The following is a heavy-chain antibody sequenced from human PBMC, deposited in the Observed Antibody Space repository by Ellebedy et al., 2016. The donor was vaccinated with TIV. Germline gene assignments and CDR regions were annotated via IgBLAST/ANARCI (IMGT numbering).Heavy chain of an antibody. Sequence: GGSLRLSCAVSGFTFSDYYMIWIRQAPGKGLEWVSYISNSGSTIYYADSVKGRFTISRDNTKNYLSLQMNSLRVEDTAVYYCARDARFIDQQHNWFDPWGQGTLVTVSS. V-gene: IGHV3-11*01. D-gene: IGHD2-2*01. CDR3: ARDARFIDQQHNWFDP. CDR2: ISNSGSTI. CDR1: GFTFSDYY. J-gene: IGHJ5*02.